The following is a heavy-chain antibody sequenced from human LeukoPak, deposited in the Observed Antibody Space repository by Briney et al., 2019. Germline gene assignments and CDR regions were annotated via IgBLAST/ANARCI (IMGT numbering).Heavy chain of an antibody. Sequence: PGRSLRLSCAASGFTFSSYSMNWVRQAPGKGLEWVSSISGTSDYIYYADSVKGRFTISRDNGQNSLYLQMNSLRAEDTAVYYCARREPQGCSGTSCFAGPVGHWGQGTLVTVSS. CDR2: ISGTSDYI. J-gene: IGHJ4*02. CDR1: GFTFSSYS. D-gene: IGHD2-2*01. V-gene: IGHV3-21*06. CDR3: ARREPQGCSGTSCFAGPVGH.